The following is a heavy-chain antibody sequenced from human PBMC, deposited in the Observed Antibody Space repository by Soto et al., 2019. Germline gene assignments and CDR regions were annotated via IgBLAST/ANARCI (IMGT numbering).Heavy chain of an antibody. D-gene: IGHD2-21*02. CDR3: ARDGGDCGYRLAYYYYIGMDV. CDR2: INIGSGNT. J-gene: IGHJ6*02. Sequence: EASVKVSCKASGYGFSSYAMHWVRQAPGQRLEWMGWINIGSGNTEYSQNFQDRITITRGTSASTVYMELSSLRSEDTAVYYCARDGGDCGYRLAYYYYIGMDVWGQGTTVTVSS. CDR1: GYGFSSYA. V-gene: IGHV1-3*04.